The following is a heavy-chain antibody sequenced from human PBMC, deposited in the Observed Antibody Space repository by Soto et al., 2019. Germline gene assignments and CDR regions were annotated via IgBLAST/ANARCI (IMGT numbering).Heavy chain of an antibody. CDR3: ARECGRHSGGIEY. V-gene: IGHV1-69*01. D-gene: IGHD1-26*01. CDR1: GGTFSSYS. Sequence: QVQLVQSGAEVKKPGSSVKVSCKASGGTFSSYSINWVRQAPGQGLEWMGEIIPIFGTANYAQKFQGRVTITADESTSTAYMELSSMRSEDTAVYSCARECGRHSGGIEYWGQGTLVTVSS. CDR2: IIPIFGTA. J-gene: IGHJ4*02.